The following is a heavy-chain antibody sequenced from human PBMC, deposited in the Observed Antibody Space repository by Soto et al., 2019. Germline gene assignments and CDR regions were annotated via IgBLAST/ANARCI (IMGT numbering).Heavy chain of an antibody. D-gene: IGHD1-26*01. J-gene: IGHJ6*03. Sequence: SVKVSCKASGYTFTSYYMHWVRLAPGQGLEWMGITNPSGGSTSYAQKFQGRVTMTRDTSTSTVYMELSSLRSEATGGYIYYSGSTNYNPSLKSRVTISVDTSKNQFSLKLSSVTAADTAVYYCARVEGGCSGGSCYGLYYYYMDVWGKGTTVTVSS. CDR3: YSGSTNYNPSLKSRVTISVDTSKNQFSLKLSSVTAADTAVYYCARVEGGCSGGSCYGLYYYYMDV. CDR2: TNPSGGST. CDR1: GYTFTSYY. V-gene: IGHV1-46*01.